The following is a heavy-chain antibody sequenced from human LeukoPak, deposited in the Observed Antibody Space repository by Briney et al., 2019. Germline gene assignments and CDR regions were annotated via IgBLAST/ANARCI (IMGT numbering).Heavy chain of an antibody. V-gene: IGHV4-39*07. CDR1: GGSISSSYYY. CDR3: AGSDTAMVTVDY. Sequence: PSETLSLTCTVSGGSISSSYYYWGWIRQPPGKGLEWIGEINHSGSTNYNPSLKSRVTISVDTSKNQFSLKLSSVTAADTAVYYCAGSDTAMVTVDYWGQGTLVTVSS. CDR2: INHSGST. D-gene: IGHD5-18*01. J-gene: IGHJ4*02.